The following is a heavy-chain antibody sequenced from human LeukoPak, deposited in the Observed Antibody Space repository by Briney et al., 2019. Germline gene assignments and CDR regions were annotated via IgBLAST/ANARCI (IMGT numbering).Heavy chain of an antibody. D-gene: IGHD4-17*01. CDR3: ARIATVTTSVFDY. V-gene: IGHV4-34*01. Sequence: PSETLSLTCAVYGGSFSGYYWSWIRQPPGKGLEWIGEINHSGSTNYNPSLKSRVTISVDTSKNQFSLKLSSVTAADTAVYYCARIATVTTSVFDYWGQGTLVTVSS. J-gene: IGHJ4*02. CDR1: GGSFSGYY. CDR2: INHSGST.